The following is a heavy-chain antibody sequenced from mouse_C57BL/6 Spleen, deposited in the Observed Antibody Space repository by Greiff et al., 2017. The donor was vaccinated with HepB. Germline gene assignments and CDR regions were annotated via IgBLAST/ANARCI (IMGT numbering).Heavy chain of an antibody. J-gene: IGHJ1*03. D-gene: IGHD4-1*01. V-gene: IGHV6-6*01. CDR3: TLLTANWYFDV. CDR2: IRNKANNHAT. Sequence: EVQLQQSGGGLVQPGGSMKLSCAASGFTFSDAWMDWVRQSPEKGLEWVAEIRNKANNHATYYAESVKGRFTISRDDSKSSVYLQMNSLRAEDTGIYYCTLLTANWYFDVWGTGTTVTVSS. CDR1: GFTFSDAW.